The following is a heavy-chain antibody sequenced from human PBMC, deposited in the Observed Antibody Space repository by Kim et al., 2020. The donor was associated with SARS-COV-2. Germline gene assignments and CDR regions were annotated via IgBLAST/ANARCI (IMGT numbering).Heavy chain of an antibody. V-gene: IGHV1-3*04. D-gene: IGHD2-21*01. CDR3: ANFARTIS. CDR2: INTGNGDT. Sequence: ASVQVSCKASGYVFTSYGMHWVRQAHGQRPEWMAWINTGNGDTKYSQRFKGRFTTNRDTSANSDDMELSSLRPEDTGVYFCANFARTISWGQGTLVTVSA. CDR1: GYVFTSYG. J-gene: IGHJ1*01.